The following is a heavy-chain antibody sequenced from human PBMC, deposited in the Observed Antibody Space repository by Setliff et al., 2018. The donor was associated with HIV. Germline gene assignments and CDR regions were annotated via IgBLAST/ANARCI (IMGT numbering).Heavy chain of an antibody. CDR2: VNHSGTT. V-gene: IGHV4-34*01. D-gene: IGHD3-3*01. CDR3: ARDRRSIFGVDTKNWFDP. J-gene: IGHJ5*02. Sequence: SETLSLTCAVYGTSFSDYYWTWIRQPPGKGLEWIGEVNHSGTTNYNTSLKSRVTISGDTSKKQFSLKLSSVTAADTAVYYCARDRRSIFGVDTKNWFDPWGQGTLVTSPQ. CDR1: GTSFSDYY.